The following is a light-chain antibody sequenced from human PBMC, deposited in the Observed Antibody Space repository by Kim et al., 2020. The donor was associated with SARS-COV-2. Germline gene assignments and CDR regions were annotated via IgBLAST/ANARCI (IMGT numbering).Light chain of an antibody. CDR3: GSYTSSSTVV. V-gene: IGLV2-14*03. J-gene: IGLJ3*02. CDR1: SSDVGGYNY. CDR2: DVS. Sequence: GQSITNSCTGTSSDVGGYNYVSWYQPHPDKAPKLMIYDVSDRPSGVSDRFSGSKSGNTASLNISGLQAEDEADYYCGSYTSSSTVVFGGGTKVTVL.